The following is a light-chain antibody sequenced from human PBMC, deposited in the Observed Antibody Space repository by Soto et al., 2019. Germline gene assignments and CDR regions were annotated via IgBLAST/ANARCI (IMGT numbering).Light chain of an antibody. CDR1: QDISNS. V-gene: IGKV1-33*01. CDR3: QQYDNLTIT. Sequence: DIHMTQSPSTLSASVGHIFTISCQASQDISNSLNWYQQKPGKAPELLIFEASNLETGVTSRFSGSGSGTDFIFTISSLKHEDIATYYCQQYDNLTITFGHGTRLEIK. CDR2: EAS. J-gene: IGKJ5*01.